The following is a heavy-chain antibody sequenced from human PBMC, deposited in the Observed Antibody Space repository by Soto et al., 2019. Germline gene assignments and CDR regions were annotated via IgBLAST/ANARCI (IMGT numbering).Heavy chain of an antibody. Sequence: QVQLVQSGAEVKKPGSSVKVSCKASGGTFSSYAISWVRQAPGQGLEWMGGIIPIFGTANYAQKFQGRVTITADESTSTAYLELSSLRSEDTAVYYWAMAPPRGDDYGDYRREGGFDPWGQGTLVTVSS. D-gene: IGHD4-17*01. CDR2: IIPIFGTA. CDR1: GGTFSSYA. J-gene: IGHJ5*02. V-gene: IGHV1-69*12. CDR3: AMAPPRGDDYGDYRREGGFDP.